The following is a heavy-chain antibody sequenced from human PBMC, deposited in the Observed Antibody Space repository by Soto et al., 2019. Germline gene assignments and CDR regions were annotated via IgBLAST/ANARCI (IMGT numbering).Heavy chain of an antibody. V-gene: IGHV3-30-3*01. Sequence: QVHLVESGGGVVQPGGSLRLSCAASGFIFSGYAMHWVRQAPGKGLEWVAVISYDGNTQYYADSVKGRFTVSRDNSNNILYVEMNNLRDEDMAMYYCAKETNAYEINFWGQGTLVTVSP. CDR2: ISYDGNTQ. D-gene: IGHD3-9*01. CDR3: AKETNAYEINF. J-gene: IGHJ4*02. CDR1: GFIFSGYA.